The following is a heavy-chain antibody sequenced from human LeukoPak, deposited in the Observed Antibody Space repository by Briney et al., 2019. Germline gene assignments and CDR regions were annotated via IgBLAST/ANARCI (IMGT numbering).Heavy chain of an antibody. V-gene: IGHV3-7*01. J-gene: IGHJ2*01. CDR2: IKQDGSEK. Sequence: SGGSLRLSCAASGFTFSSYRMSWVRQAPGKGLEWVANIKQDGSEKYYVDSVKGRFTISRDNAKSSLYLQMNSLRAEDTAVYYCAKDRTVGASHWYFDLWGRGTLVTVSS. CDR3: AKDRTVGASHWYFDL. CDR1: GFTFSSYR. D-gene: IGHD1-26*01.